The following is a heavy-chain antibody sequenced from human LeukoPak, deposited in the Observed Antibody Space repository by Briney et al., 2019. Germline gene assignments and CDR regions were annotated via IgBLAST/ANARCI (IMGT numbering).Heavy chain of an antibody. D-gene: IGHD4/OR15-4a*01. J-gene: IGHJ4*02. V-gene: IGHV1-2*02. CDR1: GYTFTNYY. Sequence: ASVKVSRKASGYTFTNYYIHWVRQAPGLGFEWMGWINPKSGGTSYPQKFQGRLTMTRDTSISTAYMELSRLRPDDTAVYYCVPSANYYYFDYWGQGTLVTVSS. CDR2: INPKSGGT. CDR3: VPSANYYYFDY.